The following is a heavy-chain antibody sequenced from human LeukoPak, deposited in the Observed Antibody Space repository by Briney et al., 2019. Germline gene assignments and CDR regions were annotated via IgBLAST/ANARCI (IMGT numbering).Heavy chain of an antibody. CDR3: ARYSGDSAIGY. CDR1: GFTFSSYW. D-gene: IGHD2-21*02. J-gene: IGHJ4*02. V-gene: IGHV3-7*04. Sequence: GGSLRLSCAASGFTFSSYWMSWVRQAPGKGLEWVANIRQDGNDIKYVDSVKGRFTISRDNAKNSLYLQMNSLRAEDTAVYCCARYSGDSAIGYWGQGTLVTVSS. CDR2: IRQDGNDI.